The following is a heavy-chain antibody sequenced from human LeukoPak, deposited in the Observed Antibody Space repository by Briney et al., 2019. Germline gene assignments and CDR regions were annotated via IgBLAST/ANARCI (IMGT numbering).Heavy chain of an antibody. D-gene: IGHD1-26*01. V-gene: IGHV4-31*02. CDR2: IYYSGST. Sequence: PSETLSLTCTVSGGSISSGGYYWSWIRQHPGQGLEWIGYIYYSGSTYYNPSLKSRVTISVDTSKNQFSLKLSSVTAADTAVYYCARERSWGSSTWGQGTLVTVSS. J-gene: IGHJ4*02. CDR3: ARERSWGSST. CDR1: GGSISSGGYY.